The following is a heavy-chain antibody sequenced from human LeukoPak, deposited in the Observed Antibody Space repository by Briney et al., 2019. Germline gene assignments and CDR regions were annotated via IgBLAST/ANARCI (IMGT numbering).Heavy chain of an antibody. D-gene: IGHD1-14*01. CDR2: IVGSSSTI. CDR1: GFRFNTYS. V-gene: IGHV3-48*04. Sequence: GGPLTLPCSASGFRFNTYSMKWVRQAPGKGVEWVSYIVGSSSTIYYADSVKGRFTISRDNAKNSLYLQMDSLRAEDTAVYYCATDSPETAAFDYWGQGTLVTVSS. J-gene: IGHJ4*02. CDR3: ATDSPETAAFDY.